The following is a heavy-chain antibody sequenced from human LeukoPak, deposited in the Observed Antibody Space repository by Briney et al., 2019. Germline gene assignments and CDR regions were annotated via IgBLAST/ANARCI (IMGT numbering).Heavy chain of an antibody. CDR2: IYYSGST. CDR3: ARDYGSGSYKDYYYGMDV. J-gene: IGHJ6*04. CDR1: GGSLSSGGYY. Sequence: SQTLSLTCTVSGGSLSSGGYYWSWIRQHPGRGLEWIGYIYYSGSTYYNPSLKSRVTISVDTSKNQFSLKLSSVTAADTAVYYCARDYGSGSYKDYYYGMDVWGKGTTVTVSS. V-gene: IGHV4-31*03. D-gene: IGHD3-10*01.